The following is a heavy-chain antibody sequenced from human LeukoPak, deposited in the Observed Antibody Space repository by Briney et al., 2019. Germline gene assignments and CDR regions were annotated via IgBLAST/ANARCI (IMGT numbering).Heavy chain of an antibody. CDR3: AKQSAGSAAWYSLHYDF. Sequence: GGSLRLSCAASGFTFSSYAMSWVRQAPGKGLEWVSAISGSGGSTYYADSVKGRFTISRDNSKDTLYLQMNGLRAEDTAVYFCAKQSAGSAAWYSLHYDFWGQGTLVTVSS. V-gene: IGHV3-23*01. CDR1: GFTFSSYA. CDR2: ISGSGGST. J-gene: IGHJ4*02. D-gene: IGHD6-13*01.